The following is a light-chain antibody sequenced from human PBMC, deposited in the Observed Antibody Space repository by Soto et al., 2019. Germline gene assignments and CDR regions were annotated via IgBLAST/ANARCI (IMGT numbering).Light chain of an antibody. Sequence: MQMTHSASTLSATEGDGLTITCRASQLXSTYSNLSQQKPGKAPKVLXYDPSSLHSGVPSRLSGGGSATDFTLTISSLQPEYFAPYYCQQSYTLTLPFGGGAKVEI. V-gene: IGKV1-39*01. CDR2: DPS. CDR3: QQSYTLTLP. J-gene: IGKJ4*02. CDR1: QLXSTY.